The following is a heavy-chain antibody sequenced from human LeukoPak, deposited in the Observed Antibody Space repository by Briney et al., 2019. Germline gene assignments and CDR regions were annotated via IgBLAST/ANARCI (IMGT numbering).Heavy chain of an antibody. J-gene: IGHJ4*02. CDR3: ARTLYISAVPGGFDY. D-gene: IGHD6-13*01. V-gene: IGHV1-2*02. Sequence: ASVKVSCKASGYTFTGHYIHCVRQAPGQGLEWMGWINPKNAGTNFAQRFQGRVTMTRDTSISTAYMELSRLRSDDTALYYCARTLYISAVPGGFDYWGQGTLVTVSS. CDR2: INPKNAGT. CDR1: GYTFTGHY.